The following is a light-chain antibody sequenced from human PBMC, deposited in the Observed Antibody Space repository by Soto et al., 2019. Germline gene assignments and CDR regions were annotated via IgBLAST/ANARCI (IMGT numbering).Light chain of an antibody. V-gene: IGLV4-69*01. CDR1: SGHSSYA. Sequence: QPVLTQSPSASASLGASVKLTCTLSSGHSSYAIAWHQQQPEKGPRYLMKLNSDGSHNKGDGIPDRFSGSSSGAERYLTISGLQSEDEADYYWQTWGTGTRGVFGGGTKVTVL. J-gene: IGLJ3*02. CDR3: QTWGTGTRGV. CDR2: LNSDGSH.